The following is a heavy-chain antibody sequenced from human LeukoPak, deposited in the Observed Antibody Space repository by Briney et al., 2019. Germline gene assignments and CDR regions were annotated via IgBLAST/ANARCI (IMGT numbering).Heavy chain of an antibody. CDR3: ATRDGYNLLS. V-gene: IGHV5-51*01. Sequence: GESLKISCKGSGYTYNSYWIGWVRQMPGKGLEWIGIIYPIESKTKYSQSFEGQVTISADKSINTAYLQWTSLKASDTAMYFCATRDGYNLLSWGQGTPVTVSS. J-gene: IGHJ4*02. D-gene: IGHD5-24*01. CDR1: GYTYNSYW. CDR2: IYPIESKT.